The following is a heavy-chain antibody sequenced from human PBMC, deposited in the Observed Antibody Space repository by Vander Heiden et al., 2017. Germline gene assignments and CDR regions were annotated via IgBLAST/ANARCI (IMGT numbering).Heavy chain of an antibody. Sequence: EVQLVASGGGLVQPGKSLSLSCAASGFSLDDYALHWVRQAPGKGLEWVAGITWSGSDVAYADSVKGRFTISRDNAKKYLYLQMNSLRPEDTAFYYCAKDRYASHWYYFDNWGQGTLVTVSS. V-gene: IGHV3-9*01. D-gene: IGHD2-2*01. CDR3: AKDRYASHWYYFDN. CDR1: GFSLDDYA. J-gene: IGHJ4*02. CDR2: ITWSGSDV.